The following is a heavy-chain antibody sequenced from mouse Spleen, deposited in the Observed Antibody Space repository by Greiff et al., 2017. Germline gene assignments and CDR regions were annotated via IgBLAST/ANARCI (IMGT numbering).Heavy chain of an antibody. V-gene: IGHV3-6*01. CDR3: AANWDVGGY. Sequence: EVKLMESGPGLVKPSQSLSLTCSVTGYSITSGYYWNWIRQFPGNKLEWMGYISYDGSNNYNPSLKNRISITRDTSKNQFFLKLNSVTTEDTATYYCAANWDVGGYWGQGTTLTVSS. D-gene: IGHD4-1*01. CDR1: GYSITSGYY. CDR2: ISYDGSN. J-gene: IGHJ2*01.